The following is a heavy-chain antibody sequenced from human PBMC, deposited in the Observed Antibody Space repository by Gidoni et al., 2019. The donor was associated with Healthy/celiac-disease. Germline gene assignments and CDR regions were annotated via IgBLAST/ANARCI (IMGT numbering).Heavy chain of an antibody. CDR1: GFTFSSYA. D-gene: IGHD6-19*01. CDR3: AKDSIAVADWSTDAFDI. CDR2: ISGSGGST. Sequence: EVQLLESGGGLVQPGGSLRLSCAASGFTFSSYAMSWVRQAPGKGLEWVSAISGSGGSTYYADSVKGRFTISRDNSKNTLYLQMNSLRAEDTAVYYCAKDSIAVADWSTDAFDIWGQGTMVTVSS. J-gene: IGHJ3*02. V-gene: IGHV3-23*01.